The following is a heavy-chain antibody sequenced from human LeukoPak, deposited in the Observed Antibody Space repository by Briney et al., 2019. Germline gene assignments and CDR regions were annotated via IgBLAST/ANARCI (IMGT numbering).Heavy chain of an antibody. CDR1: GGSIRSYH. D-gene: IGHD6-13*01. CDR2: IYYSGST. J-gene: IGHJ3*01. CDR3: VRDVNYSSSWYGTKGAFDV. Sequence: SETLSLTCSVSGGSIRSYHWSWIRKSPGKGLEWIGYIYYSGSTNYNPSLESRVTISVDTSKSQFYLKLSSVTAADTAVYYCVRDVNYSSSWYGTKGAFDVWGRGTMVTVSS. V-gene: IGHV4-59*01.